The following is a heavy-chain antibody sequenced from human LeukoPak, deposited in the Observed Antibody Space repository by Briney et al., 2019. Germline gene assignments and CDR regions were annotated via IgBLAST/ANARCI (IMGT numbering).Heavy chain of an antibody. Sequence: PSETLSLTCTVSGGSISSSSYYWGWIRQPPGKGLEWIGSIYYSGSTNYNPSLKSRVTISVDTSKNQFSLKLSSVTAADTAVYYCARVSGSYMAYYFDYWGQGTLVTVSS. J-gene: IGHJ4*02. CDR2: IYYSGST. CDR3: ARVSGSYMAYYFDY. CDR1: GGSISSSSYY. D-gene: IGHD1-26*01. V-gene: IGHV4-39*07.